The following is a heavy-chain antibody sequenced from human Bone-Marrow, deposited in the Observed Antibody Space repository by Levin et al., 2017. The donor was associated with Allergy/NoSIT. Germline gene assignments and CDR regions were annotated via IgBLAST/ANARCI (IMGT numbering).Heavy chain of an antibody. Sequence: SETLSLTCNISGGSISSYYWSWMRQPPGKGLEWIGFFHNSGSEDNPSLKSRVTISVDTSNNQLSLNLKSVTAADTAVYYCARHRYFFGSGSYFHGLDVWGQGTTVSVSS. CDR1: GGSISSYY. J-gene: IGHJ6*02. CDR2: FHNSGS. D-gene: IGHD3-10*01. V-gene: IGHV4-59*08. CDR3: ARHRYFFGSGSYFHGLDV.